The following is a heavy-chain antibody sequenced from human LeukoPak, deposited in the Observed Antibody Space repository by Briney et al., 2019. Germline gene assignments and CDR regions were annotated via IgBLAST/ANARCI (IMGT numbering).Heavy chain of an antibody. CDR2: IKQDGSEK. D-gene: IGHD1-14*01. Sequence: GGSLRLSCAASGFTFSSYWMSWVRQAPGQGLEWVADIKQDGSEKYYVDSVKGRFTISRDIAKNSLFLQMNSLRAEDTAVYYCAREDGSLDFWGQGTLVTVSS. J-gene: IGHJ4*02. CDR1: GFTFSSYW. CDR3: AREDGSLDF. V-gene: IGHV3-7*01.